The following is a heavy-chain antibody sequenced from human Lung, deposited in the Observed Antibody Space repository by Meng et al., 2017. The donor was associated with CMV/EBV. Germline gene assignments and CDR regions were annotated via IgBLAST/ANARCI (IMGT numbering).Heavy chain of an antibody. D-gene: IGHD6-19*01. CDR3: VRGHSSGWYKFDS. Sequence: GESLKISCAASGFTFSTYWMHWVRQVPGKGLVWVTRINSDGSGTTYADSVKGRFTISRDNAKNTLYLHMSSLRAEDTAMYYCVRGHSSGWYKFDSWGQRTLVXVSS. CDR2: INSDGSGT. J-gene: IGHJ4*02. V-gene: IGHV3-74*01. CDR1: GFTFSTYW.